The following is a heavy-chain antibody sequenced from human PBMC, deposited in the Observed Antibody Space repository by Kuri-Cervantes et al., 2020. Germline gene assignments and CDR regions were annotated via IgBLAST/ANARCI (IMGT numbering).Heavy chain of an antibody. V-gene: IGHV4-39*07. CDR1: GGSVSSGSYY. Sequence: GSLRLSCTVSGGSVSSGSYYWSWIRQPPGKGLEWIGSIYYSGSTYYNPSLKSRVTISVDTSKNQFSLKLSSVTAADTAVHYCASANYYGSGSYYKEGSVWYFDLWGRGTLVTVSS. J-gene: IGHJ2*01. CDR2: IYYSGST. CDR3: ASANYYGSGSYYKEGSVWYFDL. D-gene: IGHD3-10*01.